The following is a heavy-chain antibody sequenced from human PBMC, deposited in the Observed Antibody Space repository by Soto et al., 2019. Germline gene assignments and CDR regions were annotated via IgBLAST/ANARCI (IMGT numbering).Heavy chain of an antibody. CDR1: GFTFSGYC. D-gene: IGHD2-2*01. CDR2: IKQDGTDK. CDR3: ASRPPSRTYLAVFDY. V-gene: IGHV3-7*01. Sequence: PGGSLRLSCAGSGFTFSGYCTTWVRQAPGKGPEWVANIKQDGTDKNYVDSVKGRFTISRDNAKNSLYLQLNSLRAEDTAVYYRASRPPSRTYLAVFDYWGQGAQVTVSS. J-gene: IGHJ4*02.